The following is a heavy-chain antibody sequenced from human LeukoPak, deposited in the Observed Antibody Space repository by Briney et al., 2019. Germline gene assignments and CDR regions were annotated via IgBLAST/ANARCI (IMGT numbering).Heavy chain of an antibody. V-gene: IGHV1-18*01. CDR2: ISAYNGNT. J-gene: IGHJ4*02. CDR1: GYTFTSYG. CDR3: ARTLYCSSTSCFKFDY. Sequence: ASVKVSCKAFGYTFTSYGISWVRQAPGQGLEWMGWISAYNGNTNYAQKLQGRVTMTTDTSTSTAYMELRSLRSDDTAVYYCARTLYCSSTSCFKFDYWGQGTLVTVSS. D-gene: IGHD2-2*01.